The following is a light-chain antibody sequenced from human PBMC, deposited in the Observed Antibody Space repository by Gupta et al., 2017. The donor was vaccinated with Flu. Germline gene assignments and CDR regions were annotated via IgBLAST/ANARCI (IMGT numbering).Light chain of an antibody. V-gene: IGKV1-39*01. J-gene: IGKJ2*01. CDR2: AAS. Sequence: PSSLSASVGDRVTITCRASQSISSYLNWYQQKPGKAPKLLIYAASRLQSGVPSRFSGSGSGTDFTLTISSLQPEDFATYYCQQSYSTPYTFGQGTXLEIK. CDR1: QSISSY. CDR3: QQSYSTPYT.